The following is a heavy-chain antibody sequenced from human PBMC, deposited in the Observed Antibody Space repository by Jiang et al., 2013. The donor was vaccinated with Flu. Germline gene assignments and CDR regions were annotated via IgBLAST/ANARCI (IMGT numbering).Heavy chain of an antibody. CDR2: INPGDGGT. V-gene: IGHV1-46*01. CDR3: AAYGSGRRGGFDH. Sequence: VKRPGTSVRLSCKASGYLFTNYYIHWVRQAPGQGLEWMGIINPGDGGTKYAQDILGRATLTSDTSTSTVYMDLNSLRTEDTAVYYCAAYGSGRRGGFDHWGQGTLVTVSS. J-gene: IGHJ4*02. CDR1: GYLFTNYY. D-gene: IGHD3-10*01.